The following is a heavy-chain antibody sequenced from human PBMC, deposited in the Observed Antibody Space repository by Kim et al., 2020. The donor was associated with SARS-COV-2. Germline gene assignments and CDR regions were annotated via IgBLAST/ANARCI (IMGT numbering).Heavy chain of an antibody. J-gene: IGHJ4*02. CDR3: AGHGRSSG. Sequence: GGSLRLSCAASGFTFVGNAMSWVRQAPGKGLQWVSDISGIGGVTYYADSVKGRFTVSRDDSKKTLYLQMNSLRAEDTAVYYCAGHGRSSGWGQGTLVTVSS. V-gene: IGHV3-23*01. D-gene: IGHD6-6*01. CDR1: GFTFVGNA. CDR2: ISGIGGVT.